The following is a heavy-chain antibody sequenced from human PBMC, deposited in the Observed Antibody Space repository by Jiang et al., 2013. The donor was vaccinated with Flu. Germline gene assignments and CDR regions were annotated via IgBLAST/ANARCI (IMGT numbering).Heavy chain of an antibody. D-gene: IGHD5-18*01. Sequence: QLLESGGGVVQPGRSLRLSCAASGFTFSSYGMHWVRQAPGKGLEWVAVIWYDGSNKYYADSVKGRFTISRDNSKNTLYLQMNSLRAEDTAVYYCARGRKQLWRGFDYWGQGTLVTVSS. CDR1: GFTFSSYG. CDR2: IWYDGSNK. J-gene: IGHJ4*02. V-gene: IGHV3-33*01. CDR3: ARGRKQLWRGFDY.